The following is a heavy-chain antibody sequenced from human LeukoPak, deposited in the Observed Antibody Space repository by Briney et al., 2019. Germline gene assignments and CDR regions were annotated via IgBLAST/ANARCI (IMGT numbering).Heavy chain of an antibody. D-gene: IGHD4-17*01. V-gene: IGHV4-59*01. J-gene: IGHJ4*02. CDR1: GGSISNSY. Sequence: SETLSLTCTVSGGSISNSYWSWIRQPPGKGLEWIGYIYYSGSTNYNPSLKSRVTISVDTSKNQFSLKLSSVTAADTAVYYCARASWGDYVFDYWGQGTLVTVSS. CDR3: ARASWGDYVFDY. CDR2: IYYSGST.